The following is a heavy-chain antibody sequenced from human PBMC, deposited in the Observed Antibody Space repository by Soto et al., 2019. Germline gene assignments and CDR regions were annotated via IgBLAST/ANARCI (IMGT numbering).Heavy chain of an antibody. CDR3: ARDRGHSSSWDYFDY. CDR1: GYTFTSYY. Sequence: VSCKASGYTFTSYYMHWVRQAPGQGLEWLGIINPSGGSTSYAQKFRGRVTMTRDTSTSTVYMELSSLRSEDTAVYYCARDRGHSSSWDYFDYWGLGTLVTVSS. CDR2: INPSGGST. D-gene: IGHD6-13*01. V-gene: IGHV1-46*01. J-gene: IGHJ4*02.